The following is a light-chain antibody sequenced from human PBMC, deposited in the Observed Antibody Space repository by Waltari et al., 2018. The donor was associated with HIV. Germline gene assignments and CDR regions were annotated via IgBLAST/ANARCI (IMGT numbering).Light chain of an antibody. J-gene: IGLJ2*01. CDR3: GTWDSSLSGVV. CDR2: DNN. V-gene: IGLV1-51*01. CDR1: SSNIGKNF. Sequence: QSVLTQPPSVSAAPGQKVTIPCSGSSSNIGKNFVSWFKQLPGTAPKPHIYDNNKRPSGIPDRFSGSKSGTSATLGITGLQTGDEADYYCGTWDSSLSGVVFGGGTKLTVL.